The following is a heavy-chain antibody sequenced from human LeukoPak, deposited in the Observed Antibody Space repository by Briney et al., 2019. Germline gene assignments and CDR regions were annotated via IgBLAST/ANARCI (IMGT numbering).Heavy chain of an antibody. CDR1: GGSISSSSYY. CDR3: ARNVVVVAATRKGNWFDP. D-gene: IGHD2-15*01. J-gene: IGHJ5*02. CDR2: IYYSGST. Sequence: SETLSLTCTVSGGSISSSSYYWGWIRQPPGKGLEWIGSIYYSGSTYYNPSLKSRVTISVDTSKNQFSLKLSSVTAADTAVYYCARNVVVVAATRKGNWFDPWGQGTLVTVSS. V-gene: IGHV4-39*01.